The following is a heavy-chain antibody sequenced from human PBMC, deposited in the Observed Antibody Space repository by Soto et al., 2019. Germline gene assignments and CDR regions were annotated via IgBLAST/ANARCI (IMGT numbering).Heavy chain of an antibody. CDR3: AKGPAIVLVPAAMNYYYGMAV. D-gene: IGHD2-2*01. V-gene: IGHV3-30*18. J-gene: IGHJ6*02. Sequence: QVQLVESGGGVVQPGRSLRLSCAASGFTFSSYGMHWVRQAPGKGLEWVAVISYDGSNKYYADSVKGRFTISRDNSKNTVYLLMDSLTAEDTAVYYCAKGPAIVLVPAAMNYYYGMAVWGQETTVTVAS. CDR2: ISYDGSNK. CDR1: GFTFSSYG.